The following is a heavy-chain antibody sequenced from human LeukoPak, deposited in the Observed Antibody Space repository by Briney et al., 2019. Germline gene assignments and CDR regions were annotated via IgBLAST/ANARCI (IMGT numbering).Heavy chain of an antibody. D-gene: IGHD3-9*01. CDR2: ISSSSSYI. CDR3: AREYDILTGYPLYYYYYGMDV. CDR1: GFTFSSYS. J-gene: IGHJ6*02. V-gene: IGHV3-21*01. Sequence: GGSLRLSRAASGFTFSSYSMNWVRQAPGKGLEWVSSISSSSSYIYYADSVKGRFTISRDNAKNSLYLQMNSLRAEDTAVYYCAREYDILTGYPLYYYYYGMDVWGQGTTVTVSS.